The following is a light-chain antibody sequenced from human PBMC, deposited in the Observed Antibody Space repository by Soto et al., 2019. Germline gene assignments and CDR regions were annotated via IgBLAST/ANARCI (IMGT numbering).Light chain of an antibody. J-gene: IGKJ1*01. CDR1: QSISTY. Sequence: DIQMTQSPSSLSASVGDSLTITCRASQSISTYLHWYQQQPGKAPKLLIYAASNLQGGVPARFSGSGSGTDFTLTISSLEPEDFAVYYCQQRSNWFGQGTKVDIK. CDR3: QQRSNW. V-gene: IGKV1-39*01. CDR2: AAS.